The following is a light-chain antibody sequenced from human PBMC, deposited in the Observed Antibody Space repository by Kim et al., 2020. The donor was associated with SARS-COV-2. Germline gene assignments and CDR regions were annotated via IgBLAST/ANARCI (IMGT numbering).Light chain of an antibody. J-gene: IGKJ5*01. CDR3: QQAYSSSQIT. V-gene: IGKV1-39*01. CDR1: KSISTH. Sequence: SVGDRVTITCRTSKSISTHLKWYQQKPRKGPELLIYAATNLQSGVPSRFSGSGSGTEFTLTIRALQPEDSATYYCQQAYSSSQITFGQGTRLEIK. CDR2: AAT.